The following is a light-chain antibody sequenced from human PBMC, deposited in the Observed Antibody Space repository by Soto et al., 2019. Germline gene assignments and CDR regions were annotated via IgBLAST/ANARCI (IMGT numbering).Light chain of an antibody. CDR3: QQYGSSPLT. CDR1: QSVSNNY. CDR2: GAS. J-gene: IGKJ1*01. Sequence: EVVLTQSPGTLSLSPGERATLSCRASQSVSNNYLAWYQQKPGQAPRLLIYGASSRATGIPDRFSGSGSGTDFTLTISRLEPEDFAVYYCQQYGSSPLTFGQGTKVAIK. V-gene: IGKV3-20*01.